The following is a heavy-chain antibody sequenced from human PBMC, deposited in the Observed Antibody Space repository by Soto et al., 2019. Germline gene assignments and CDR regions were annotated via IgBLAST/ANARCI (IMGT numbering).Heavy chain of an antibody. Sequence: QLQLQESGPGLVKPSETLSLTCTVSGGSISSSSYYWGWIRQPPGKGLEWIGSIYYSGSTYYNPSLKSRVTISVDTSKNQFSLKLSSVTAADTAVYYCARHGGTSHDYGDYATDYWGQGTLVTVSS. D-gene: IGHD4-17*01. J-gene: IGHJ4*02. CDR1: GGSISSSSYY. CDR3: ARHGGTSHDYGDYATDY. CDR2: IYYSGST. V-gene: IGHV4-39*01.